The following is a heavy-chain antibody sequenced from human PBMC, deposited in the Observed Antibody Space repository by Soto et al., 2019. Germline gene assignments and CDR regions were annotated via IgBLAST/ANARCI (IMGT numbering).Heavy chain of an antibody. Sequence: QVQLQESGPGLVEPWWTLSLTCTVSSGSISSGRCWSWVRQPPGRGLEWIGEIYHSGATNYTPSLKSRGTLAVDKAKNQFSLKLTSVTAAATAVYYCARCHVAGAESFFDYWGPGTRVTVSS. D-gene: IGHD6-19*01. J-gene: IGHJ4*02. V-gene: IGHV4-4*02. CDR2: IYHSGAT. CDR3: ARCHVAGAESFFDY. CDR1: SGSISSGRC.